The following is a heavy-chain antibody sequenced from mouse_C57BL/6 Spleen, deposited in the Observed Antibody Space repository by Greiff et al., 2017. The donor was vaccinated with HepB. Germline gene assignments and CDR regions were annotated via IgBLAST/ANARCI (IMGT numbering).Heavy chain of an antibody. D-gene: IGHD2-1*01. CDR3: ARGGHYGNYGGRWYFDV. CDR1: GYTFTDYY. J-gene: IGHJ1*03. V-gene: IGHV1-26*01. Sequence: VQLQQSGPELVKPGASVKISCKASGYTFTDYYMNWVKQSHGKSLEWIGDINPNNGGTSYNQKFKGKATLTVDKSSSTAYMELRSLTSEDSAVYYCARGGHYGNYGGRWYFDVWGTGTTVTVSS. CDR2: INPNNGGT.